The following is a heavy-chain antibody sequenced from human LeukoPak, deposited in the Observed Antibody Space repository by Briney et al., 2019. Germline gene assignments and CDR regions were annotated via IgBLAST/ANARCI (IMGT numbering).Heavy chain of an antibody. CDR2: INPNSGGT. Sequence: ASVKVSCKASGYTFTGYYMHWVRQAPGQGLEWMGWINPNSGGTNYAQKFQGRGTMTRDTSISTAYMELSRLRSDDTAVYYCARDSGAVGATPDYWGQGTLVTVSS. CDR1: GYTFTGYY. J-gene: IGHJ4*02. CDR3: ARDSGAVGATPDY. D-gene: IGHD1-26*01. V-gene: IGHV1-2*02.